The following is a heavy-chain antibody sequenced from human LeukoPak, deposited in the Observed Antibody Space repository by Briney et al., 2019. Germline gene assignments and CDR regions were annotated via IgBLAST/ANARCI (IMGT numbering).Heavy chain of an antibody. CDR2: IRYDGTNK. V-gene: IGHV3-30*02. CDR3: ANGLATVTTPAEVS. CDR1: GFSFSTYG. D-gene: IGHD4-17*01. Sequence: TGGSLRLSCAASGFSFSTYGMHWVRQAPGKGLEWVAFIRYDGTNKFYVDSVKGRFTISRDNSKNTLYLHLNGLRAEDTAMYYCANGLATVTTPAEVSWGQGTLVTVSS. J-gene: IGHJ5*02.